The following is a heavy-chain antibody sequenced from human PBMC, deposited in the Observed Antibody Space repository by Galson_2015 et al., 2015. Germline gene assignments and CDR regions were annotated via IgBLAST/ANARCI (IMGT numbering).Heavy chain of an antibody. J-gene: IGHJ6*02. CDR3: AKEGAVAGIYYFYYDGMDV. V-gene: IGHV3-23*01. Sequence: SLRLSCAASGLNFSTYAMNWVRQAPGKGMEWVSVISGSGTKTYYADSVKGRFTISRDISKSTLYLQMNSLRAEDTAVYYCAKEGAVAGIYYFYYDGMDVWGQGTTVTVSS. CDR2: ISGSGTKT. D-gene: IGHD6-19*01. CDR1: GLNFSTYA.